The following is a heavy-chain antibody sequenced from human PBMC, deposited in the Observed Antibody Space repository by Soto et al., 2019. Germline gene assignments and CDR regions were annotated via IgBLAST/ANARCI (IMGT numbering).Heavy chain of an antibody. D-gene: IGHD6-13*01. J-gene: IGHJ6*02. CDR1: GFTFSSYG. Sequence: GGSLRLCCAASGFTFSSYGMHWVRQAPGKGLEWVAVIWYDGSNKYYADSVKGRFTISRDNSKNTLYLQMNSLRAEDTAVYYCARDKSDIAAAGTRHYHYGMDVWGQGTTVTVSS. V-gene: IGHV3-33*01. CDR2: IWYDGSNK. CDR3: ARDKSDIAAAGTRHYHYGMDV.